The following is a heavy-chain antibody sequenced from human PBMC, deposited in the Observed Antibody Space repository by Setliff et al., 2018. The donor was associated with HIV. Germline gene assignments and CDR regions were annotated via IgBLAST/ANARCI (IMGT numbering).Heavy chain of an antibody. V-gene: IGHV4-38-2*01. CDR2: IFHSGST. CDR1: GSSFSSVYH. J-gene: IGHJ4*02. CDR3: AQLGMVDDFDY. Sequence: KTSETLSLTCAFSGSSFSSVYHWAWIRQPPGKGLECIGTIFHSGSTNYNPSLKSRVTISVDTSKNHFSLKLRSVTAADTAVYYCAQLGMVDDFDYWGQGTLVTVSS. D-gene: IGHD1-1*01.